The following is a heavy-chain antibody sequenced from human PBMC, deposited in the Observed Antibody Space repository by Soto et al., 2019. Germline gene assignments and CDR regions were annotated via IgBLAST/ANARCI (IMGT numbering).Heavy chain of an antibody. V-gene: IGHV2-26*01. CDR3: ARGIVVVPAAMYPWFDP. Sequence: QVTLKESGPVLVKPTETLTLTCTVSGFSLSNARMGVSWIRQPPGKALEWLAHIFSNDEKSYSTSLKSRLTISKDTSKSQVVLTMTNMDLVDTATYYCARGIVVVPAAMYPWFDPWGQGTLVTVSS. CDR1: GFSLSNARMG. J-gene: IGHJ5*02. D-gene: IGHD2-2*01. CDR2: IFSNDEK.